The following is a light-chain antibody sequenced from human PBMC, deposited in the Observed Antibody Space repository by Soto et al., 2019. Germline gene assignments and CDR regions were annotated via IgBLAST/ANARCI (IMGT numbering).Light chain of an antibody. CDR1: SGSVSTSSY. CDR2: STN. V-gene: IGLV8-61*01. J-gene: IGLJ3*02. CDR3: VLYIGTWV. Sequence: QTVVTQEPSFSVSPGGTVTLTCGLSSGSVSTSSYSTWYQQTPGQAPRTLIYSTNTRSSGVPDRFSGSILGNKAALTITGAQADDESDYYCVLYIGTWVFGGGTKVTVL.